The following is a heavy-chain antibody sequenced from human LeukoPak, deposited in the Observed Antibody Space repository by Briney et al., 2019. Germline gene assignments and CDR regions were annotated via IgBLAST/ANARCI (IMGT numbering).Heavy chain of an antibody. Sequence: PGRSLRLSCAASGFTFSSYAMHWVRQAPGKGLEWVAVISYDGSNKYYADSVKGRFTISRDNSKNTLYLQMNSLRAEDTAVYYCARAYSSSWYSGYFQHWGQGTLVTASS. J-gene: IGHJ1*01. CDR3: ARAYSSSWYSGYFQH. V-gene: IGHV3-30*04. CDR2: ISYDGSNK. CDR1: GFTFSSYA. D-gene: IGHD6-13*01.